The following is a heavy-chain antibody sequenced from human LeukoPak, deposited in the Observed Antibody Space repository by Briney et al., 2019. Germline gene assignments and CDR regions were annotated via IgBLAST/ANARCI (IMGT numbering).Heavy chain of an antibody. CDR3: ARDGGGGYCSSTSCYKGAFDY. J-gene: IGHJ4*02. CDR1: GFTFSSYW. CDR2: IKQDGSEK. D-gene: IGHD2-2*02. V-gene: IGHV3-7*01. Sequence: PGGSLRLSCAASGFTFSSYWMSWVRQAPGKGLEWVANIKQDGSEKYYVDSVEGRFTISRDNAKNSLYLQMNSLRAEDTAVYYCARDGGGGYCSSTSCYKGAFDYWGQGTLVTISS.